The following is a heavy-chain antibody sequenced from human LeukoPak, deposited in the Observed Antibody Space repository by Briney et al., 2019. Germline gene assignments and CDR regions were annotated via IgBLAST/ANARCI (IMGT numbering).Heavy chain of an antibody. Sequence: SETLSLTCTVSGGSISSSSYYWGWIRQPPGKGLEWIGNIFYSGSTYYNPSLKSRVTFSMDTSKNQFSLKLSSVTAADTAVYYCARDITMVRGVKTYYYYMDVWGKGTTVTVSS. V-gene: IGHV4-39*07. J-gene: IGHJ6*03. CDR3: ARDITMVRGVKTYYYYMDV. CDR1: GGSISSSSYY. CDR2: IFYSGST. D-gene: IGHD3-10*01.